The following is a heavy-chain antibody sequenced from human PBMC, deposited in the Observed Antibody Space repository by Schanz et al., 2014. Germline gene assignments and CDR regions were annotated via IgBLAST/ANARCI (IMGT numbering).Heavy chain of an antibody. CDR2: ITSTSGTI. J-gene: IGHJ4*02. CDR3: AKYGTGKGVSFEY. CDR1: GFTFSSYG. V-gene: IGHV3-48*02. D-gene: IGHD1-26*01. Sequence: EVQLVESGGGLVHPGGSLRLSCAASGFTFSSYGLNWVRQAPGKGLEWVSYITSTSGTIYYADSVKGRFTISRDNAKNSLYLQMNSLRDEDTAVYYCAKYGTGKGVSFEYWGQGTLVTVSS.